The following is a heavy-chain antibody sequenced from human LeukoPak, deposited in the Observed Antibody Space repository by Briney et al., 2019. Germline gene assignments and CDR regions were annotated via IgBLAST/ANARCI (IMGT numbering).Heavy chain of an antibody. CDR2: IVASSGAT. Sequence: QSGGSLRLSCAASGFSFSNYAMNWVRQAPGKGLEWVSLIVASSGATFYADSVKGRFTISRDKSKSTLYLQMKSLRAEDTVVDYCAKGGYDYVEIGYFDYWGQGALVTVSS. D-gene: IGHD5-12*01. CDR1: GFSFSNYA. V-gene: IGHV3-23*01. J-gene: IGHJ4*03. CDR3: AKGGYDYVEIGYFDY.